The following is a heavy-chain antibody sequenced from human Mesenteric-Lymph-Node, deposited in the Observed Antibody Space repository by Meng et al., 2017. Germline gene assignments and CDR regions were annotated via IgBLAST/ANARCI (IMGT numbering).Heavy chain of an antibody. CDR3: ARDRPHNWFDP. J-gene: IGHJ5*02. CDR1: GFTFSSYS. V-gene: IGHV3-74*01. Sequence: GESLKISCAASGFTFSSYSMNWVRQVPGKGLVWVSRIDNDGTSAIYADSVKGRFTTSRDNAKNVLYLQMNSLRAEDTAVYYCARDRPHNWFDPWGQGTLVTVSS. CDR2: IDNDGTSA.